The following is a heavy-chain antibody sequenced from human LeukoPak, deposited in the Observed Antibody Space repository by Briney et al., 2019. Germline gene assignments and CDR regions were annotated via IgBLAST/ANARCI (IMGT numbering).Heavy chain of an antibody. CDR2: INHSGST. J-gene: IGHJ4*02. CDR3: ARRESIDYGSGSYDY. D-gene: IGHD3-10*01. V-gene: IGHV4-34*01. CDR1: GGSFSGYY. Sequence: PSETLSLTCAVYGGSFSGYYWSWIRQPPGKGLEWIGEINHSGSTYYNPSLKSRVTISVDTSKNQFSLKLSSVTAADTAVYYCARRESIDYGSGSYDYWGQGTLVTVSS.